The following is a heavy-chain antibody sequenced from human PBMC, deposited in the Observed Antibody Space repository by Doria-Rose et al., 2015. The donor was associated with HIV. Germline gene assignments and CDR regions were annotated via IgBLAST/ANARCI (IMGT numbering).Heavy chain of an antibody. CDR1: GVSLSSPGMG. J-gene: IGHJ4*02. CDR2: IFSDDER. Sequence: QVTLKESGPVLVKPTETLTLTCTVSGVSLSSPGMGVSWIRQPPGKALEWLANIFSDDERSYKPSLKSRLTISRCTSKSQVVLTMTDMDPVDTAIYYCARIKSSRWYHKYYFDFWGQGTLVIVSA. D-gene: IGHD6-13*01. V-gene: IGHV2-26*01. CDR3: ARIKSSRWYHKYYFDF.